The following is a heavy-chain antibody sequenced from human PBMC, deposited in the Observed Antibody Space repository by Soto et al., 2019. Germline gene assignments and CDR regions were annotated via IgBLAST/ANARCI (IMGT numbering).Heavy chain of an antibody. CDR2: VFTTGST. Sequence: SETLSLTCTVSGVSVNSYYWSWVRQPPGEGLEWIGHVFTTGSTKFNPSLKSRVTMSVDTSKNQFSLKLTSVTAADTALYYCARSSVTGPEYLQHWGQGTLVTVSS. V-gene: IGHV4-4*07. D-gene: IGHD2-21*02. J-gene: IGHJ1*01. CDR3: ARSSVTGPEYLQH. CDR1: GVSVNSYY.